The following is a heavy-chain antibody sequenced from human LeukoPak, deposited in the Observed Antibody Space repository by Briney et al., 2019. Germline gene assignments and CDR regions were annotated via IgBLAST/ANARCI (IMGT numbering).Heavy chain of an antibody. CDR1: GFTFSSYA. D-gene: IGHD2-15*01. Sequence: GGSLRLSCAASGFTFSSYAMSWVCQAPGKGLEWVSAISGSGGSTYYADSVKGRFTISRDNSKNTLYLQMNSLRAEDTAVYYCAKVQGRYCSGGSCLNDYWGQGTLVTVSS. CDR3: AKVQGRYCSGGSCLNDY. CDR2: ISGSGGST. V-gene: IGHV3-23*01. J-gene: IGHJ4*02.